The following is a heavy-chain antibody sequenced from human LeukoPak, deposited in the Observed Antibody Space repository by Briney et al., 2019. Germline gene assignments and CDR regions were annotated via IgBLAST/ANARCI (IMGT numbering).Heavy chain of an antibody. V-gene: IGHV1-46*01. CDR1: GYTFPSYY. Sequence: ASVKVSCKASGYTFPSYYMHLVRQAPGQGLEWMGIINPSGGSTSYAQKFQGRVTMTRDTSTSTVYMELSSLRSEDTAVYYCARDGLRYYDSSGYYLGYWGQGTLVTVSS. J-gene: IGHJ4*02. D-gene: IGHD3-22*01. CDR3: ARDGLRYYDSSGYYLGY. CDR2: INPSGGST.